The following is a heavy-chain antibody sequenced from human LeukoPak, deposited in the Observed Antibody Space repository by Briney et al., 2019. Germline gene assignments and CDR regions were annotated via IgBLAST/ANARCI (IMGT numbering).Heavy chain of an antibody. J-gene: IGHJ4*02. D-gene: IGHD3-22*01. V-gene: IGHV1-8*01. CDR2: MNPNSGNT. Sequence: GASVTVSCKASGYTFTRYDFNWVRQASGQGLEWMGWMNPNSGNTAYAPKFQGRVTMTRDTSIGTAYMELSSLRSEDTAVYYCATDLGGSRFYDSSGYYPSGWGQGTLVTVSS. CDR1: GYTFTRYD. CDR3: ATDLGGSRFYDSSGYYPSG.